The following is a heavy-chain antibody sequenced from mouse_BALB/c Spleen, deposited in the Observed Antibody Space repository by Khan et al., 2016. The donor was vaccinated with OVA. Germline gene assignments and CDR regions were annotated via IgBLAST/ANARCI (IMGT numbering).Heavy chain of an antibody. Sequence: EVQRVESGGGLVQPGGSRKLSCAASGFTFSSFGMHWVRQAPEKGLEWVAYISSGSSTIYYADTVKGRFTISRDNPKNTLFLQMTSLRSEDTAMYYCAKGFGYFDVWGAGTTVTVSS. V-gene: IGHV5-17*02. CDR2: ISSGSSTI. J-gene: IGHJ1*01. CDR3: AKGFGYFDV. CDR1: GFTFSSFG.